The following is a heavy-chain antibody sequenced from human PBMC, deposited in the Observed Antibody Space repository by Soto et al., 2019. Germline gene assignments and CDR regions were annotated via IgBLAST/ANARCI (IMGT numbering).Heavy chain of an antibody. CDR1: GFTFSSYG. J-gene: IGHJ4*02. D-gene: IGHD6-13*01. CDR2: ISYDGSNK. CDR3: AKDGGYSSSWYIIN. V-gene: IGHV3-30*18. Sequence: QVQLVESGGGVVQPGRSLRLSCAASGFTFSSYGMHWVRQAPGKGLEGVAVISYDGSNKYYADSVKGRFTISRDNSKNTLYLQMNSLRAEDTAVYYCAKDGGYSSSWYIINWGQGTLVTVSS.